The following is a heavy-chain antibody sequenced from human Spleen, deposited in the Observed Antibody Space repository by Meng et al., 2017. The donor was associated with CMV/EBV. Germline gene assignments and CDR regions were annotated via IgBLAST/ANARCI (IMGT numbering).Heavy chain of an antibody. V-gene: IGHV4-59*12. CDR1: GGSMSTYF. Sequence: SETLSLTCTVSGGSMSTYFWNWIRQPPGKGLQWIGYIYYTGSTQYNPSLKSRVTISVDTSKNQFSLRLSSVSAADTAVYFCARIYPSDYYKYDVDVWGQGTTVTVSS. CDR3: ARIYPSDYYKYDVDV. J-gene: IGHJ6*02. D-gene: IGHD3-3*01. CDR2: IYYTGST.